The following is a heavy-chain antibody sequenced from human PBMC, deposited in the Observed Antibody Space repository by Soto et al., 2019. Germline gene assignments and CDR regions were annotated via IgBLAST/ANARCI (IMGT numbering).Heavy chain of an antibody. D-gene: IGHD6-19*01. CDR1: GLTFNRYW. V-gene: IGHV3-74*01. CDR3: ATTPIRSTGWSGAF. Sequence: AGGSLRLSCAASGLTFNRYWMHWVRHAPGKGLVWVSHINTDGSNTNYADSVKGRFTISRDNAKSTLFLQMNSLRDEDTAVYYCATTPIRSTGWSGAFWGHGTLVTVSS. J-gene: IGHJ4*01. CDR2: INTDGSNT.